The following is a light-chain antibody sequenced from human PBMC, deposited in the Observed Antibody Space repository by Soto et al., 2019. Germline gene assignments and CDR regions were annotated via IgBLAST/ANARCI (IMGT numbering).Light chain of an antibody. J-gene: IGLJ1*01. CDR2: EAT. V-gene: IGLV2-23*01. Sequence: QSALTQPASVSGSPGQSITISCTGTSSDVGSYNLVSWYQQHPGKAPKFMIYEATKRPSGVSNRFSGSKSGNTASLTISVLQAEDEADYYCCSYAGSSTYVFGTGTKVTVL. CDR1: SSDVGSYNL. CDR3: CSYAGSSTYV.